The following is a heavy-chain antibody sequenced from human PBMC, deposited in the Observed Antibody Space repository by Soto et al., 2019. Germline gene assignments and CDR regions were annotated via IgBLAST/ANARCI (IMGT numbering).Heavy chain of an antibody. J-gene: IGHJ4*02. CDR3: ASLYDDTSGNFDY. V-gene: IGHV3-30-3*01. Sequence: GSVRLSCAASGFTFSSYAMHWVRQAPGKGLEWVAVISYDGSNKYYADSVKGRFTISRDNSKNTLYLQMNSLRAEDTAVYYCASLYDDTSGNFDYWGQGTLVTVSS. CDR2: ISYDGSNK. CDR1: GFTFSSYA. D-gene: IGHD3-22*01.